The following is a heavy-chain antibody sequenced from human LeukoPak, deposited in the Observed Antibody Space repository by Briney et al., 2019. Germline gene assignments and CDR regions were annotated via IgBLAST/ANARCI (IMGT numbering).Heavy chain of an antibody. CDR1: GGSISSSSYY. CDR3: ARGYMRSSWYARYPCGYYFDY. CDR2: INHSGST. D-gene: IGHD6-13*01. V-gene: IGHV4-39*07. J-gene: IGHJ4*02. Sequence: SETLSLTCTVSGGSISSSSYYWGWIRQPPGKGLEWIGEINHSGSTNYNPSLKSRVTISVDTSKNQFSLKLSSVTAADTAVYYCARGYMRSSWYARYPCGYYFDYWGQGTLVTVSS.